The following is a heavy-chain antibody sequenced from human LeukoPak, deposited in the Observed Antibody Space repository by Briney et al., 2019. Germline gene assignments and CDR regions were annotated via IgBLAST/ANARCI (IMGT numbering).Heavy chain of an antibody. CDR1: GFTFSNYA. J-gene: IGHJ6*03. CDR3: AKSGSSSRDYMDV. V-gene: IGHV3-23*01. Sequence: GGSLRLSCAASGFTFSNYAMSWVRQAPGKGLEWVSLVGGSGGSTFYADSVKGRFTISRDNSKNTLYLEMNSLRAGDTAVYYCAKSGSSSRDYMDVWGKGTTVTVSS. D-gene: IGHD6-13*01. CDR2: VGGSGGST.